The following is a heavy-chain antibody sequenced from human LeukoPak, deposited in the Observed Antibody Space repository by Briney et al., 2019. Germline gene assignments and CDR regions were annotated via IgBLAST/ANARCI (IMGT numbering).Heavy chain of an antibody. V-gene: IGHV3-53*01. CDR2: IYSGGST. Sequence: GGSLRLSCAASGFTLSSNYMSWVRQAPGKGLEWGSVIYSGGSTYYADSVRGRFTISRDNSKNTLYLQMNSLRAEDTAVYYCARGGGLLNYWGQGTLVTVSS. J-gene: IGHJ4*02. D-gene: IGHD3-16*01. CDR1: GFTLSSNY. CDR3: ARGGGLLNY.